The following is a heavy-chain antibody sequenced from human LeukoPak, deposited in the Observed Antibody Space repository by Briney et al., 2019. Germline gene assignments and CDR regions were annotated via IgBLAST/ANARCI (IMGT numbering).Heavy chain of an antibody. V-gene: IGHV4-39*01. CDR1: SGSVSSTIYY. D-gene: IGHD1-26*01. CDR3: AMGGNYGIDY. J-gene: IGHJ4*02. CDR2: IYNSGSS. Sequence: SETLSLTCTVSSGSVSSTIYYWGWIRQPPGKGLEWIGSIYNSGSSYYNPALKSRVTMSVDTSKNQFSLKLTSVTAADTAVYYCAMGGNYGIDYWGQGTLITVSS.